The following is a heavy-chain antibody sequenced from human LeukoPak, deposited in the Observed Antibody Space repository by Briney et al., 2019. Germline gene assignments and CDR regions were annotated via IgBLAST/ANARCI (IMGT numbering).Heavy chain of an antibody. CDR1: GYTFTGYC. J-gene: IGHJ4*02. CDR3: ARGKESGWFGELLRWSRAECCGYFDY. V-gene: IGHV1-2*04. Sequence: ASVNVSCKASGYTFTGYCMHWVRQAPGQGLEWMGCINPNSGGTNYAQKFQGWVTMTRDTSISTAYMELSRLRSDDTAVYYCARGKESGWFGELLRWSRAECCGYFDYWGQGTLVTVSS. CDR2: INPNSGGT. D-gene: IGHD3-10*01.